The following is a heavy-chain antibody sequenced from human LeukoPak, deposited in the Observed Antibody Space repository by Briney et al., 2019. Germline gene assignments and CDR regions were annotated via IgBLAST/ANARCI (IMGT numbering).Heavy chain of an antibody. CDR3: ARDRVDYDFWSGYTAYVAFDI. CDR1: GSTFSSYS. CDR2: ISSSSSYI. D-gene: IGHD3-3*01. Sequence: GGSLRLSCAASGSTFSSYSMNWVRQAPGKGLEWVSSISSSSSYIYYADSVKGRFTISRDNAKNSLYLQMNSLRAEDTAVYYCARDRVDYDFWSGYTAYVAFDIWGQGTMVTVSS. V-gene: IGHV3-21*01. J-gene: IGHJ3*02.